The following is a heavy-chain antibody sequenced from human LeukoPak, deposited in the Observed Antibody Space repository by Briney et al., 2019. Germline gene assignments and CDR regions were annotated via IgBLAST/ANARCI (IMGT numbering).Heavy chain of an antibody. CDR3: ARDLWNFYDDSGYNRDFDS. Sequence: ASVKVSCEATSRIGWVRQAPGQGLEWMGWIGTYGGDTYYAQKFQGRITVTTDTSTSTVYMELRNLRSDDTAVYYCARDLWNFYDDSGYNRDFDSWGQGTLVTVSS. D-gene: IGHD3-22*01. J-gene: IGHJ5*01. V-gene: IGHV1-18*01. CDR1: TSR. CDR2: IGTYGGDT.